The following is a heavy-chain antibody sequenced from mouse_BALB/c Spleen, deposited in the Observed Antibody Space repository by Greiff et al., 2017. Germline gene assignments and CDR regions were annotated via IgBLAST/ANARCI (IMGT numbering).Heavy chain of an antibody. CDR1: GFTFSSFG. D-gene: IGHD2-10*02. CDR3: ARWYGYDAMDY. CDR2: ISSGSSTI. J-gene: IGHJ4*01. Sequence: EVKLVESGGGLVQPGGSRKLSCAASGFTFSSFGMHWVRQAPEKGLEWVAYISSGSSTIYYADTVKGRFTISRDNPKNTLFLQMTSLRSEDTAMYYCARWYGYDAMDYWGQGTSVTVSS. V-gene: IGHV5-17*02.